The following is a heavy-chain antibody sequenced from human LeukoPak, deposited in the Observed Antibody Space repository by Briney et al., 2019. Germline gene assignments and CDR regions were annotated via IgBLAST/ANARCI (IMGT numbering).Heavy chain of an antibody. D-gene: IGHD1-1*01. CDR1: GFTVSSNY. CDR2: IYSGGNT. J-gene: IGHJ4*02. V-gene: IGHV3-53*01. CDR3: ARLVATTGRLYFDY. Sequence: GGSLRLSCAASGFTVSSNYMGWVRQAPGKGLEYVSVIYSGGNTYYAGSVKGRFTISRDNSKNTVHLQMNSLRAEDTAVFYCARLVATTGRLYFDYWGQGNLVTVPS.